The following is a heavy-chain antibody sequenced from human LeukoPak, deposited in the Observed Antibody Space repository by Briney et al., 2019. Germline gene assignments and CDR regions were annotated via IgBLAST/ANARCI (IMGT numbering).Heavy chain of an antibody. CDR2: IKTKTDGETT. CDR3: TAAAGVALKY. CDR1: GFTFNNAW. Sequence: GGSLRLSCAASGFTFNNAWMNWVRQAPGKGLEWVGHIKTKTDGETTDYAAPVKGRFTISRDDSKNTLYLQMNSLKTEDTAVYFCTAAAGVALKYWGQGTLVTVSS. D-gene: IGHD2-15*01. V-gene: IGHV3-15*01. J-gene: IGHJ4*02.